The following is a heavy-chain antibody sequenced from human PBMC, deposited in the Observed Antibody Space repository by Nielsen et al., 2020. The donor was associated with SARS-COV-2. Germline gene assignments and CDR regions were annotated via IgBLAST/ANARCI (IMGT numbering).Heavy chain of an antibody. V-gene: IGHV3-15*01. Sequence: GESLKISCVTSGLTFSTDWMSWVRQGPGKGLEWVGRIKSNPDGGTIDYAAPVKGRFIISRDDSRNTVYLQMNSLEIEDTAVYYCMSPTAWGQGTLVTVSS. CDR1: GLTFSTDW. CDR3: MSPTA. J-gene: IGHJ5*02. CDR2: IKSNPDGGTI. D-gene: IGHD5/OR15-5a*01.